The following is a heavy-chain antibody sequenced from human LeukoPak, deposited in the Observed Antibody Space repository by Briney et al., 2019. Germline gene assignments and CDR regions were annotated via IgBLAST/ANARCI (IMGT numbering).Heavy chain of an antibody. CDR2: IYWNDVK. Sequence: SGPTLVKPTQTLTLTCTFSGFSLSTSGVGVGWIRQPPGKALEWLTLIYWNDVKRYSPSLKSRLTITKDTSKNQVALKMTNMDPVDTATYYCARWTMVRGDDQYYMDVWGKGTTVTISS. CDR3: ARWTMVRGDDQYYMDV. D-gene: IGHD3-10*01. J-gene: IGHJ6*03. V-gene: IGHV2-5*01. CDR1: GFSLSTSGVG.